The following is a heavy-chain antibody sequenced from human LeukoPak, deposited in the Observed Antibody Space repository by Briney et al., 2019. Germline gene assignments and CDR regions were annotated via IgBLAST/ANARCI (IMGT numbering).Heavy chain of an antibody. D-gene: IGHD3-22*01. CDR1: GGSISSGSHY. J-gene: IGHJ4*02. V-gene: IGHV4-61*02. CDR3: ARDRGYYDSSGYYAYYFDY. CDR2: FYTSGST. Sequence: PSQTLSLTYTFSGGSISSGSHYWSWIRQPAGKGLEWVGRFYTSGSTNYNPSLKSRVTISGDTSKNQFSLKLSSVHAADTAVYYGARDRGYYDSSGYYAYYFDYWGQGTLVTVSS.